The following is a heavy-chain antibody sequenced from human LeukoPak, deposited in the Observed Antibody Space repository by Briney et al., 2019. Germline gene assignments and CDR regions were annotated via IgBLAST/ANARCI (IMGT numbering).Heavy chain of an antibody. Sequence: SETLSLTCTLSGGSMSDNFWNWIRQPAGKGLEWVGRIYPAGFTSYNPSLKSRLTMSIDTSKNQFPLGLRSVSAADTAVYYCARCSYYGAGNSPYDLWGQGTLVTVSS. V-gene: IGHV4-4*07. CDR3: ARCSYYGAGNSPYDL. CDR2: IYPAGFT. CDR1: GGSMSDNF. J-gene: IGHJ4*02. D-gene: IGHD3-10*01.